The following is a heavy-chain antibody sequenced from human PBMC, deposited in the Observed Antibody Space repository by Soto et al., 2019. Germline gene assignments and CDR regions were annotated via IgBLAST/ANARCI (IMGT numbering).Heavy chain of an antibody. V-gene: IGHV4-30-2*01. CDR3: ARDHPHSYGVYYFDY. Sequence: SETLSLTCAVSGGSISRGGYSWGWVRQPPGKGLEWIGYIYHSGSTYYNPSLKSRVTISVDTSKNQVSLKVNSVTAADTAVYYCARDHPHSYGVYYFDYWGQGTPVTVSS. D-gene: IGHD5-18*01. J-gene: IGHJ4*02. CDR2: IYHSGST. CDR1: GGSISRGGYS.